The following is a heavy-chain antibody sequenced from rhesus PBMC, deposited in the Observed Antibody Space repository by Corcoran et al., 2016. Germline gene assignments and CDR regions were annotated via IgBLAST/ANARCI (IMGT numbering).Heavy chain of an antibody. D-gene: IGHD5-24*01. Sequence: QVQLVQAGAEIKQPGASVKLSCKASGYTLTSYYMPWVRQAPGQGLEWIGLISPDNCNKGYAQNFQGRVTITTDTSTSTGYMELSSLRSEDTAVYYCTRGVGTVTFDYWGQGVLVTVSS. J-gene: IGHJ4*01. CDR3: TRGVGTVTFDY. CDR1: GYTLTSYY. V-gene: IGHV1-180*01. CDR2: ISPDNCNK.